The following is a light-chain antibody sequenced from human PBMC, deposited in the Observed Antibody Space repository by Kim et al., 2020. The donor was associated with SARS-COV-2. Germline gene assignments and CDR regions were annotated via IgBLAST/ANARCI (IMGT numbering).Light chain of an antibody. CDR2: MES. CDR1: EGVSGA. Sequence: SASVGDRVPISCRAREGVSGAFAWYQQRPGKPPRGLIYMESTLGSTVPARVCASGSGREFTLTISSVRPEKIATYYYQQQNNNLYTFGQGTKLEI. J-gene: IGKJ2*01. CDR3: QQQNNNLYT. V-gene: IGKV1-9*01.